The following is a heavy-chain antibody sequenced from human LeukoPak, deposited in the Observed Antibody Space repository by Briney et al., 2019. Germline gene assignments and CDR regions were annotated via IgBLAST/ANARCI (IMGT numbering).Heavy chain of an antibody. J-gene: IGHJ4*02. CDR3: ARPISGYYYSFDY. V-gene: IGHV1-8*01. CDR1: GYTFTSYD. Sequence: GASVKVSCKASGYTFTSYDINWVRQATGQGLEWMGWMNPNSGNTGYAQKFQGRVTMTSNTSISTAYMELSSLRSEDTAVYYCARPISGYYYSFDYWGQGTLVTVSS. D-gene: IGHD3-22*01. CDR2: MNPNSGNT.